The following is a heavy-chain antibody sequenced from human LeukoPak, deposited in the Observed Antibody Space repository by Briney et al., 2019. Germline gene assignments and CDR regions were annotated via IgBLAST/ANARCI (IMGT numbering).Heavy chain of an antibody. V-gene: IGHV3-30-3*01. J-gene: IGHJ4*02. Sequence: PGGSLRLSCAASGFTFSSYAMHWVRQAPGKGLEWVAVISYGGSNKYYADSVKGRFTISRDNSKNTLYLQMNSLRAEDTAVYYCARDRSSSGWDTFDYWGQGTLVTVSS. CDR3: ARDRSSSGWDTFDY. CDR1: GFTFSSYA. D-gene: IGHD6-19*01. CDR2: ISYGGSNK.